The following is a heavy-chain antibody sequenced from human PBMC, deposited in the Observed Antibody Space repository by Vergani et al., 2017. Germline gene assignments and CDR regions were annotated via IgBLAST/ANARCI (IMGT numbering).Heavy chain of an antibody. Sequence: VQLVQSGAEVKKPGASVKVSCKASGYTFISYGITWVRQAPGQGREWMGWISTYDGNTNYAQKFQGGVTMTTDTSTSTAYMELGSLRSDDTAVYYCARGPFSSSWNYFDYWGQGTLVTVSS. CDR1: GYTFISYG. D-gene: IGHD6-13*01. V-gene: IGHV1-18*01. CDR2: ISTYDGNT. CDR3: ARGPFSSSWNYFDY. J-gene: IGHJ4*02.